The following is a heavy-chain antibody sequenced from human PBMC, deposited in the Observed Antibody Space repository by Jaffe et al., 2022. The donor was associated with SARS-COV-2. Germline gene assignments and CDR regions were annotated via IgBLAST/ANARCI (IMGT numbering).Heavy chain of an antibody. CDR2: IYYSGST. CDR3: ARLPTSHSGYYSYDY. J-gene: IGHJ4*02. CDR1: GGSISSSSYY. D-gene: IGHD3-22*01. V-gene: IGHV4-39*01. Sequence: QLQLQESGPGLVKPSETLSLTCTVSGGSISSSSYYWGWIRQPPGKGLEWIGSIYYSGSTYYNPSLKSRVTISVDTSKNQFSLKLSSVTAADTAVYYCARLPTSHSGYYSYDYWGQGTLVTVSS.